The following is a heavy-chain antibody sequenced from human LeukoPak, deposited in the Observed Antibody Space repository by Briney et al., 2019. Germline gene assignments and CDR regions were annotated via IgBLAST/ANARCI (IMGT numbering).Heavy chain of an antibody. Sequence: ATVKIPCKVSGYTFTDYYMHWVQQAPGKGLEWMGLVDPEDGETIYAQKFQGRVTMTRDTSTSAVYMELSSLRSEDTAVYYCARGAEEKLYDFWSGYNFDYWGQGTLVTVSS. D-gene: IGHD3-3*01. CDR1: GYTFTDYY. J-gene: IGHJ4*02. CDR3: ARGAEEKLYDFWSGYNFDY. V-gene: IGHV1-69-2*01. CDR2: VDPEDGET.